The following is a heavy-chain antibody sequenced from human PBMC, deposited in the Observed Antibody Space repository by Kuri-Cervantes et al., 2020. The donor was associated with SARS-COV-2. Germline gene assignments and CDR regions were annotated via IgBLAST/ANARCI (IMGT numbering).Heavy chain of an antibody. D-gene: IGHD2-2*01. CDR3: ARPYCTTTTCYDGTFDS. V-gene: IGHV1-69*06. CDR1: GGTFSSYA. CDR2: TIPLFGTT. Sequence: SVKVSCKASGGTFSSYAVTWARQSPGQGLEWMGRTIPLFGTTIYAQKFRGRVTLTADKSTNTAYMELSSLRSEDTAIYYCARPYCTTTTCYDGTFDSWGQGTLVTVSS. J-gene: IGHJ4*02.